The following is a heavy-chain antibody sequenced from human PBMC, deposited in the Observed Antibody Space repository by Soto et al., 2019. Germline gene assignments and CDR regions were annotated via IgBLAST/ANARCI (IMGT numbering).Heavy chain of an antibody. CDR1: GYTFTSYG. J-gene: IGHJ5*02. CDR3: ARERFTMVRGVINSSWFDP. Sequence: QVQLVQSGAEVKKPGASVKVSCKASGYTFTSYGISWVRQAPGQGLEWMGWISAYNGNTNYAQKLQGRDTMTTDTSTSTAYMELRSLRSDDTAVYYCARERFTMVRGVINSSWFDPWGQGTLVTVSS. V-gene: IGHV1-18*01. CDR2: ISAYNGNT. D-gene: IGHD3-10*01.